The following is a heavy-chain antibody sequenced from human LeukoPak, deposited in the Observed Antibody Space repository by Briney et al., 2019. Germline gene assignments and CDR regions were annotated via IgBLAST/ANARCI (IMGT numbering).Heavy chain of an antibody. CDR2: ISGSGGST. V-gene: IGHV3-23*01. J-gene: IGHJ4*02. Sequence: GGSLGLSCAASGFTFSSYAMSWVRQAPGKGLEWVSAISGSGGSTYYADSVKGRFTISRDNSKNTLYLQMNSLRAEDTAVYYCAKEMNLWFGELLYFDYWGQGTLVTVSS. CDR3: AKEMNLWFGELLYFDY. CDR1: GFTFSSYA. D-gene: IGHD3-10*01.